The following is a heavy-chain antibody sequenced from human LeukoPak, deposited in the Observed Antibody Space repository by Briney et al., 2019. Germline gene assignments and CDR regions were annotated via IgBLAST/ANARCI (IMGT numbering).Heavy chain of an antibody. CDR2: INHSGST. J-gene: IGHJ4*02. V-gene: IGHV4-34*01. Sequence: PSETLSLTCAVYGGSFSRYYWSWIRQPPGKGLEWIGEINHSGSTNYNPSLKSRVTISVDTSKNQFSLKLSSVTAADTAVYYCARGGLYCGGDCYVDYWGQGTLVTVSS. CDR3: ARGGLYCGGDCYVDY. CDR1: GGSFSRYY. D-gene: IGHD2-21*02.